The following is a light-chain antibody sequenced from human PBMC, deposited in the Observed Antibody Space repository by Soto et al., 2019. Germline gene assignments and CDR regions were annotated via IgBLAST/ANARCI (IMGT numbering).Light chain of an antibody. J-gene: IGKJ1*01. CDR1: QNIVNY. Sequence: DIQMTQSPSSLSASVGDRVTITCRASQNIVNYLNWYQQNPGKAPKLLIYAASSLQSGVPSRFSGSGSGTDFTLTISSLQPEDFATYYCQQSYSTSWTVGQGTKVDSK. CDR2: AAS. CDR3: QQSYSTSWT. V-gene: IGKV1-39*01.